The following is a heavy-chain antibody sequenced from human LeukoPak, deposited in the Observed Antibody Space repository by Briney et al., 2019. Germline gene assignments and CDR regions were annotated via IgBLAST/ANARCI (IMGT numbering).Heavy chain of an antibody. D-gene: IGHD3-22*01. Sequence: SETLSLTCTVSGGSISSSSYYWGWIRQPPGKGLEWIGSIYYSRSTYYNPSLKSRVTISVDTSKNQFSLKLSSLAAADTAVYYCARGVTMIVVVIHDWYFDLWGRGTLVTVSS. CDR1: GGSISSSSYY. CDR2: IYYSRST. CDR3: ARGVTMIVVVIHDWYFDL. J-gene: IGHJ2*01. V-gene: IGHV4-39*01.